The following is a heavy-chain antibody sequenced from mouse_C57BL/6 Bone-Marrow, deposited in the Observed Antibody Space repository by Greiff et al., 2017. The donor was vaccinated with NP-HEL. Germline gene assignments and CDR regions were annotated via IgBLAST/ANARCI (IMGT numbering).Heavy chain of an antibody. CDR1: GFTFTDYY. CDR2: IRNKANGYTT. CDR3: ARWGTTVVATDAMDY. V-gene: IGHV7-3*01. Sequence: EVNVVESGGGLVQPGGSLSLSCAASGFTFTDYYMSWVRQPPGKALEWLGFIRNKANGYTTEYSASVKGRFTISRDNSQSILYLQMNALRAEDSATYYCARWGTTVVATDAMDYWGQGTSVTVSS. J-gene: IGHJ4*01. D-gene: IGHD1-1*01.